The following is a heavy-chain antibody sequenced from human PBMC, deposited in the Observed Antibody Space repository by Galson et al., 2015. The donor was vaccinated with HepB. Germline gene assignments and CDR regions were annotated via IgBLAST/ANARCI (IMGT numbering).Heavy chain of an antibody. J-gene: IGHJ4*02. CDR1: GFTFSTSD. CDR3: ARAAPGFTASHHLDH. V-gene: IGHV3-13*04. CDR2: IGITSDT. Sequence: LRLSCAASGFTFSTSDFHWVRQAAGKDLEWVSAIGITSDTHYPDSVKGRFTISRENGRRSVYLQTNGLRAGDTAIYYGARAAPGFTASHHLDHWGQGILVTVSS. D-gene: IGHD2-2*01.